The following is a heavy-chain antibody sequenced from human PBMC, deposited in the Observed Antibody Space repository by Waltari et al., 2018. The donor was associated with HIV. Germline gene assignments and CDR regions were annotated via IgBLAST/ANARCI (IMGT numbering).Heavy chain of an antibody. V-gene: IGHV3-13*01. CDR1: GFTFSNYD. Sequence: EVQLVESGGGLVQPGGSLRLSFAASGFTFSNYDMPWVRQATGKGLEWVSGIGTAGDTYYPGSVKGRFTISREKAKNSLHLQMNSLRAGDTAVYYCVRICKLNCYYYYGMDVWGQGTTVTVSS. J-gene: IGHJ6*02. CDR3: VRICKLNCYYYYGMDV. D-gene: IGHD1-1*01. CDR2: IGTAGDT.